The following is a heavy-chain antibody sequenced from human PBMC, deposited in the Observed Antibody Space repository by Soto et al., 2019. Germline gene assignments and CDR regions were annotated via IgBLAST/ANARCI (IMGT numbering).Heavy chain of an antibody. J-gene: IGHJ3*02. CDR2: ISSSSSYI. CDR3: ARDSATLGYVLLWFGGNDAFDI. D-gene: IGHD3-10*01. Sequence: EVQLLESGGGLVQPGGSLRLSCAASGFTFSSYAMSWVRQAPGKGLEWVSSISSSSSYIYYADSVKGRFTISRDNAKNSLDLPMNSLRAGDTAVYYCARDSATLGYVLLWFGGNDAFDIWGQGTMVTVSS. V-gene: IGHV3-21*01. CDR1: GFTFSSYA.